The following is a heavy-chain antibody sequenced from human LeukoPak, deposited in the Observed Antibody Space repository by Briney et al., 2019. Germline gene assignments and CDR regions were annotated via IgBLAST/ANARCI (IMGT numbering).Heavy chain of an antibody. CDR3: VTRVKSTGDY. CDR2: IKTKTDGGTT. V-gene: IGHV3-15*01. D-gene: IGHD1-1*01. CDR1: GFTFSSYA. Sequence: GGSLRLSCAASGFTFSSYAMNWVRQAPGKGLEWIGRIKTKTDGGTTGYAAPVKGRFTISRDDSKNTVYLQMNSLKTEDTALYYCVTRVKSTGDYWGQGTLVTVSS. J-gene: IGHJ4*02.